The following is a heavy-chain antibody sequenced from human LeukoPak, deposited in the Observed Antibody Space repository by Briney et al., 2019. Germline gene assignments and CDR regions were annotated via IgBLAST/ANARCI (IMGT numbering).Heavy chain of an antibody. CDR1: GGSISSYY. Sequence: SETLSLTCSVSGGSISSYYWSWIRQTAGKGLEWIGRIYSSGSTNYNPSLKSRVTMSVDMSKNQFSLKLSSVTAADTAVYYCASLRGDNWNYNDYWGQGILVTVSS. CDR3: ASLRGDNWNYNDY. V-gene: IGHV4-4*07. J-gene: IGHJ4*02. D-gene: IGHD1-20*01. CDR2: IYSSGST.